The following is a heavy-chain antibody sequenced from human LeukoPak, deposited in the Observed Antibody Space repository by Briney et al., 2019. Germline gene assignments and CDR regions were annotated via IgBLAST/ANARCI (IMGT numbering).Heavy chain of an antibody. CDR1: GFSVSVNY. J-gene: IGHJ4*02. V-gene: IGHV3-53*05. CDR2: IYSGGST. Sequence: GGSLRLSCAASGFSVSVNYMSWVRQAPGKGLEWVSVIYSGGSTDYADSAKGRFTISRDNSKNTLYMQMNSLRVEDTAVYYCARGFYSGSYYVWDYWGQGTLVTVSS. CDR3: ARGFYSGSYYVWDY. D-gene: IGHD1-26*01.